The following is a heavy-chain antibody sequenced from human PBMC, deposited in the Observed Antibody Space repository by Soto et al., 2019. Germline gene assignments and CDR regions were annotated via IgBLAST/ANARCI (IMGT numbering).Heavy chain of an antibody. CDR1: GFTFDDYA. V-gene: IGHV3-9*01. Sequence: DVQLVESGGGLVQPGRSLRLSCAASGFTFDDYAMHWVRQAPGKGLEWVSGISWNSGSIGYADSVKGRFTNSRDNAKNSLYLQMNSLSAKDTALYYFANINYDSSGLDYWGQGTLVTVSS. J-gene: IGHJ4*02. CDR3: ANINYDSSGLDY. CDR2: ISWNSGSI. D-gene: IGHD3-22*01.